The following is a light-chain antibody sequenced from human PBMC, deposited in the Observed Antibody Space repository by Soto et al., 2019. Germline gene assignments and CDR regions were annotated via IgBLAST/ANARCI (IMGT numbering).Light chain of an antibody. CDR2: WAS. J-gene: IGKJ1*01. CDR1: QSVLYSSNNKNY. V-gene: IGKV4-1*01. Sequence: DIVMTQSPDSLAVSLGERATINCKSSQSVLYSSNNKNYLAWYQQKPGQPPKLLIYWASTRESGAPDRFSGGGSGTDFTLTISSLQAEDVAVYYCQQYYNTAAFGQGTKVEIK. CDR3: QQYYNTAA.